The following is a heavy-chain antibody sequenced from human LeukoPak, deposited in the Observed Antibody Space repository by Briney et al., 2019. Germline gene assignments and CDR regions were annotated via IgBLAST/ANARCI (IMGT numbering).Heavy chain of an antibody. CDR3: ARTRDYYYDSSGYYGY. D-gene: IGHD3-22*01. CDR2: ISSSGSTI. Sequence: GGSLRLLCAASGFTFSDYYMSWLRQAPGKGLEWVSYISSSGSTIYYADSVKGRFTISRDNAKNSLYLQMNSLRAEDTAVYYCARTRDYYYDSSGYYGYWGQGTLVTVSS. CDR1: GFTFSDYY. J-gene: IGHJ4*02. V-gene: IGHV3-11*04.